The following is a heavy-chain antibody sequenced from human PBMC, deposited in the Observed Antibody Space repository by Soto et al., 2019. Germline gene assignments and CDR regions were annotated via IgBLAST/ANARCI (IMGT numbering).Heavy chain of an antibody. Sequence: SETLSLTCTVSGGSISSGDYYWSWLRQPPGKGLEWIGYIYYSGSTYYNPSLKSRVTISVDTSKNQFSLKLSSVTAADTAVYYCARKHSYEFFDYWGQGTLVTVSS. V-gene: IGHV4-30-4*01. CDR1: GGSISSGDYY. J-gene: IGHJ4*02. CDR3: ARKHSYEFFDY. CDR2: IYYSGST. D-gene: IGHD5-18*01.